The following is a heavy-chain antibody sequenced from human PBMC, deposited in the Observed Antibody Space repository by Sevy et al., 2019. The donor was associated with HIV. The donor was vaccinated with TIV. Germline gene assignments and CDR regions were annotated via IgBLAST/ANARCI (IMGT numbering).Heavy chain of an antibody. CDR2: ISSSGRTT. J-gene: IGHJ6*02. CDR3: ASLFFYGMDV. Sequence: GGSLRLSCAASGFTFSDYFMTWIRQAPGKGLEWVSYISSSGRTTYYADAVEGRFTISRDNTKNSLYLLMNSLRAEDTAVYYCASLFFYGMDVWGQGTTVTV. V-gene: IGHV3-11*01. CDR1: GFTFSDYF.